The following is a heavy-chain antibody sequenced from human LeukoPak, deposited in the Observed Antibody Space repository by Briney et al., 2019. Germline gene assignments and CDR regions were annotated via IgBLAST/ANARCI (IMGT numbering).Heavy chain of an antibody. J-gene: IGHJ4*02. Sequence: PSETLSLTCTVSGGSISSSSYYWGWIRQPPGKGLEWIGSIYYSGSTYYNPSLKSRVTISVDTSKNQFSLKLSSVTAADTAVYYCARHFDCSGGSCYWGAFDYWGQGTLVTVSS. CDR2: IYYSGST. CDR3: ARHFDCSGGSCYWGAFDY. V-gene: IGHV4-39*01. D-gene: IGHD2-15*01. CDR1: GGSISSSSYY.